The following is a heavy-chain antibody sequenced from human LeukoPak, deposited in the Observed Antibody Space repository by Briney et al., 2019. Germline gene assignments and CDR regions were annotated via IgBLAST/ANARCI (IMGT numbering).Heavy chain of an antibody. CDR1: GFTFSGSA. V-gene: IGHV3-73*01. D-gene: IGHD3-10*01. CDR2: IRSKANSYAT. J-gene: IGHJ6*03. Sequence: PGGSLRLSCAASGFTFSGSAMHWVRQASGKGLEWVGRIRSKANSYATAYAASVKGRFTISRDDSKNTAYLQMNSLRAEDTAVYYCARVGWFGELDYMDVWGKGTTVTVSS. CDR3: ARVGWFGELDYMDV.